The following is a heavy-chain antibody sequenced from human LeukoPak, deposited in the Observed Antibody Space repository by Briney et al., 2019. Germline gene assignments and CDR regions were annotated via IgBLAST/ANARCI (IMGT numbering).Heavy chain of an antibody. CDR1: GFTFSTSA. CDR2: ISGSGVT. CDR3: AKGGVAAAGPPLYYYYHMDV. J-gene: IGHJ6*03. V-gene: IGHV3-23*01. D-gene: IGHD6-13*01. Sequence: GGSLRLSCAASGFTFSTSAMTWFRQAPGKGLEWVSGISGSGVTDYADSVEGRFTISRDNSKNTLYLQMNSLRAEDTAVYSCAKGGVAAAGPPLYYYYHMDVWGKGTTVTVSS.